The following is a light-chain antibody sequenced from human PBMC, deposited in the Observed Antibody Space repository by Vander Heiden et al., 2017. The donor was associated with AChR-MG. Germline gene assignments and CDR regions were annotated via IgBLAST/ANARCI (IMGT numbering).Light chain of an antibody. CDR3: SSYTSSSTRV. V-gene: IGLV2-14*03. CDR2: DVS. J-gene: IGLJ3*02. Sequence: QSALTQPASVSGSPGLSITISCTGTSSDVGGYNYVSWYQQHPGKAPKLMIYDVSNRPSGVSNRFSGSKSGNTASLTISGLQAEDEADDYCSSYTSSSTRVFGGGTKLTVL. CDR1: SSDVGGYNY.